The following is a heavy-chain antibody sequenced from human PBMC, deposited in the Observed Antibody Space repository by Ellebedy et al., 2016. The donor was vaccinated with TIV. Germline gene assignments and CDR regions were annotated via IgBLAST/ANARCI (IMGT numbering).Heavy chain of an antibody. D-gene: IGHD3-10*01. CDR1: GFTFSDYW. J-gene: IGHJ4*02. CDR2: IKEDGNEI. V-gene: IGHV3-7*01. CDR3: ARDVEYGSGSYYLPYFFDY. Sequence: GGSLRLSCAASGFTFSDYWMSWVRQAPGKGLEWVANIKEDGNEIYYVDSVEGRFTISRDNAKNSLYLQMNRLRAEATAVYYCARDVEYGSGSYYLPYFFDYWGQGTLVTVSS.